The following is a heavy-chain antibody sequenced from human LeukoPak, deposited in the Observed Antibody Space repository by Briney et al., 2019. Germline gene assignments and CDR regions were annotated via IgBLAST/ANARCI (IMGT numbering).Heavy chain of an antibody. CDR3: ARLPQGRHVPAASDY. D-gene: IGHD2-2*01. V-gene: IGHV4-59*08. CDR1: GGSISSYY. CDR2: IYYSGST. J-gene: IGHJ4*02. Sequence: KPSETLSLTCTVSGGSISSYYWSWIRQPPGKGLEWIGYIYYSGSTNYNPSLKSRVTISVDTSKNQFSLKLSSVTAADTAVYYCARLPQGRHVPAASDYWGQGTLVTVSS.